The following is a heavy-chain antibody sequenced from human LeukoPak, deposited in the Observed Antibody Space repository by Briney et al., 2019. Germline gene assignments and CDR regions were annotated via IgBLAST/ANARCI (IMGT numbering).Heavy chain of an antibody. CDR3: ARDFGYQDCRGSSCFGATSH. D-gene: IGHD2-15*01. CDR1: GVTLSSYA. J-gene: IGHJ4*02. CDR2: IKQDGSEK. Sequence: GGSLRLSCAASGVTLSSYAMSWARQAPAKGLEWVANIKQDGSEKYYVDSVKGRFTISRDNAKNSLYLQVNGLRAEDTAVYYCARDFGYQDCRGSSCFGATSHWGQGTLVTVSS. V-gene: IGHV3-7*03.